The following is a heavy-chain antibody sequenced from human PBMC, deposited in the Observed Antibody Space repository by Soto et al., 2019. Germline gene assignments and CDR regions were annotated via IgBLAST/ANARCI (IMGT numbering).Heavy chain of an antibody. Sequence: GGSLRLSCAASGFTISSFNMNWVRQAPGKGLEWVSYISRSSSVIYYADSVKGRFTVSRDNAENSLYLQMNSLRDEDTAVYYCARGLYSTSSGGAYFDYWGQGTLVTVSS. CDR1: GFTISSFN. CDR2: ISRSSSVI. J-gene: IGHJ4*02. V-gene: IGHV3-48*02. D-gene: IGHD6-6*01. CDR3: ARGLYSTSSGGAYFDY.